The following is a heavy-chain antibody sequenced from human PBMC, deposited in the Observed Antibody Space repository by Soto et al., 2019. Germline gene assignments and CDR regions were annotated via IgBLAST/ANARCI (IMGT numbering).Heavy chain of an antibody. D-gene: IGHD6-13*01. CDR3: AKDLDESSWYSRVFTSGYYYGMDV. CDR1: GFTFSSYA. V-gene: IGHV3-23*01. J-gene: IGHJ6*02. Sequence: PGGSLRLSCAASGFTFSSYAMSWVRQAPGKGLEWASAISGSGGSTYYADSVKGRFTISRDNSKNTLYLQMNSLRAEDTAVYYCAKDLDESSWYSRVFTSGYYYGMDVWGQGTTVTVSS. CDR2: ISGSGGST.